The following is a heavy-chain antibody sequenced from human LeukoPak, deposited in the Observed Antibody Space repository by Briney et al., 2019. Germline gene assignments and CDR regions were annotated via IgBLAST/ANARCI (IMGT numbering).Heavy chain of an antibody. J-gene: IGHJ4*02. Sequence: SETLSLTCAVYGGSSSGYYWSWIRQPPGKGLEWIGEINHSGSTNYNPSLKSRVTISVDTSKNQFSLKLSSVTAADTAVYYCARGLRGYSYGQIDYWGQGTLVTVSS. CDR1: GGSSSGYY. D-gene: IGHD5-18*01. CDR3: ARGLRGYSYGQIDY. V-gene: IGHV4-34*01. CDR2: INHSGST.